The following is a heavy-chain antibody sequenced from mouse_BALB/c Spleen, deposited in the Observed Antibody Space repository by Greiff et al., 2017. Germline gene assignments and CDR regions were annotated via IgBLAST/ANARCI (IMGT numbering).Heavy chain of an antibody. D-gene: IGHD2-1*01. CDR2: IWSGGST. CDR3: ARKGGNYSPWFAY. J-gene: IGHJ3*01. CDR1: GFSLTSYG. Sequence: VQVVESGPGLVQPSQSLSITCTVSGFSLTSYGVHWVRQSPGKGLEWLGVIWSGGSTDYNAAFISRLSISKDNSKSQVFFKMNSLQANDTAIYYCARKGGNYSPWFAYWGQGTLVTVSA. V-gene: IGHV2-2*02.